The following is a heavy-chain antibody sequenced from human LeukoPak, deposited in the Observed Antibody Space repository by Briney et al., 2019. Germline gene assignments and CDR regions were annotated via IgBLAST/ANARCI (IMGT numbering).Heavy chain of an antibody. CDR3: AKDEMGYSSSWFDY. D-gene: IGHD6-13*01. V-gene: IGHV3-30*02. J-gene: IGHJ4*02. Sequence: GGSLRLSCAASGFTFSSYGMHWVRQAPGKGLEWVAFIRYGGSNKYYADSVKGRFTTSRDNSKNTLYLQMNSLRAEDTAVYYCAKDEMGYSSSWFDYWGQGTLVTVSS. CDR2: IRYGGSNK. CDR1: GFTFSSYG.